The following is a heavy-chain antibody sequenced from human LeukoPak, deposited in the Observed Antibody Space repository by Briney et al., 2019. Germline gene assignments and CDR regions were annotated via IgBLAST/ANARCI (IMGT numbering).Heavy chain of an antibody. J-gene: IGHJ4*02. Sequence: GGSLRLSCAGSGFTFSSYAMYWVRQAPGKGLEYVSAISTNGGSTYYANSVKGRFTISRDNSKNMLYLQMGSLRAADMAVYYCARAQWGKVVPAALFDYWGQGTLVTVSS. CDR1: GFTFSSYA. D-gene: IGHD2-2*01. CDR2: ISTNGGST. V-gene: IGHV3-64*01. CDR3: ARAQWGKVVPAALFDY.